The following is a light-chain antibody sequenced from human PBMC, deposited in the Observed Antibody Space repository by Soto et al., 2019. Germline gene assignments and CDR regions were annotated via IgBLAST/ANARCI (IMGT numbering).Light chain of an antibody. J-gene: IGLJ2*01. Sequence: QSVLTQPPSASGTPGQRVTISCSGSSSNIGSNYVYWYQQLPGTAPKLLIYRNNQRPSGVPDRFSGSKSGTSASLAISGLRSEDEADYYWAAWDDSLVFGGGTQLTVL. V-gene: IGLV1-47*01. CDR3: AAWDDSLV. CDR1: SSNIGSNY. CDR2: RNN.